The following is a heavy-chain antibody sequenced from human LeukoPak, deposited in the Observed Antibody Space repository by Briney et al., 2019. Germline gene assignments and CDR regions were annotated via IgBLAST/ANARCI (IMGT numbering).Heavy chain of an antibody. V-gene: IGHV5-51*01. CDR2: IYPGDSDT. D-gene: IGHD3-10*01. Sequence: GESLKISCKGSGYSFTSYWIGWVRQMPGKGLEWMGIIYPGDSDTGYSPSFQGQVTISADKSISTAYLQWSSLKASDTAMYYCARYGSGSYPNYYYYYMDVWGKGTTVTISS. CDR3: ARYGSGSYPNYYYYYMDV. CDR1: GYSFTSYW. J-gene: IGHJ6*03.